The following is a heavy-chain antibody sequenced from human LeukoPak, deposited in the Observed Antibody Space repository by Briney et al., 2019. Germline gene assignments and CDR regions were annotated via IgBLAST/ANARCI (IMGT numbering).Heavy chain of an antibody. CDR3: ARGDSSGWYVDY. J-gene: IGHJ4*02. CDR1: GYTFTAYY. D-gene: IGHD6-19*01. Sequence: GASVKVSCKASGYTFTAYYIHWVRQAPGQGLEWMGWINAGNGNTKYSQKLQGRVTITRDTSASTAYMELSSLRSEDTAVYYCARGDSSGWYVDYWGQGTLVTVSS. CDR2: INAGNGNT. V-gene: IGHV1-3*01.